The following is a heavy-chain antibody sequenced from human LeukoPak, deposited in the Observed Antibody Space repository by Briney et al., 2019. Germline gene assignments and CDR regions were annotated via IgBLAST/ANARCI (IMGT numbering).Heavy chain of an antibody. J-gene: IGHJ3*02. Sequence: GESLKISCKASGYSFTSYWIGWVRQMPGKDLEWMGVIYPADSDTRYSPSFQGQVTISADKSISTAYLQWSSLKASDTAMYYCASWNTAANIIPDAFDIWGQGTMVTVSS. CDR1: GYSFTSYW. CDR3: ASWNTAANIIPDAFDI. D-gene: IGHD1/OR15-1a*01. CDR2: IYPADSDT. V-gene: IGHV5-51*01.